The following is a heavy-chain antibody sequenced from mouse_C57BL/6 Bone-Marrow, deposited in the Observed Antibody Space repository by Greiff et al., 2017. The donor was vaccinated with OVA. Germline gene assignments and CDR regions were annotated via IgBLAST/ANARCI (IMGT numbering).Heavy chain of an antibody. V-gene: IGHV3-6*01. CDR3: ARATVVEVWYFDV. D-gene: IGHD1-1*01. J-gene: IGHJ1*03. Sequence: VQLQQSGPGLVKPSQSLSLTCSVTGYSITSGYYWNWIRQFPGNKLEWMGYISYDGSNNYNPSLKNRISITRDTSKNQFFLKLNSVTTEDTATYYCARATVVEVWYFDVWGTGTTVTVSS. CDR2: ISYDGSN. CDR1: GYSITSGYY.